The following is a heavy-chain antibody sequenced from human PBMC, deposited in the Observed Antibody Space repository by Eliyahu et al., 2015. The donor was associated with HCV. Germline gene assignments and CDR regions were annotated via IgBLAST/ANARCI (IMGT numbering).Heavy chain of an antibody. Sequence: QVQLQESGPGLVKPSETLSLTCTVXXGSISSYYWXWXRQPPGKGLEGIGYIYYRGSTXYNPPLKXRVTISVDXSKNQFSLKLSSVTAADTAVYYCARGFMVGAQFGLDYWGQGTLVTVSS. CDR3: ARGFMVGAQFGLDY. D-gene: IGHD1-26*01. CDR1: XGSISSYY. CDR2: IYYRGST. J-gene: IGHJ4*02. V-gene: IGHV4-59*01.